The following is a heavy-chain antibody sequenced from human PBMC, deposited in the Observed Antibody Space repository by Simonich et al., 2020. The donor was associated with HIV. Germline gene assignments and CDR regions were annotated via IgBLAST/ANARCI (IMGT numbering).Heavy chain of an antibody. Sequence: QVQLQQWGAGLLKPSETLSLTCAVYGGSFSGYYWSWIRQSQGKGLEWIGEINHSGSTNYNPSLKSRVTISVDTFKNQFSLKLSSVTAADTAVYYCARHDGLTGEWSFDYWGQGTLVTVSS. CDR1: GGSFSGYY. J-gene: IGHJ4*02. CDR3: ARHDGLTGEWSFDY. CDR2: INHSGST. V-gene: IGHV4-34*01. D-gene: IGHD7-27*01.